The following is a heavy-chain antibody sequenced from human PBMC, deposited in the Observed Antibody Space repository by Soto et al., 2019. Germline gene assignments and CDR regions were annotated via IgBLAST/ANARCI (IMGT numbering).Heavy chain of an antibody. CDR2: IIPIFGTA. J-gene: IGHJ4*02. CDR1: GGTFRSYA. V-gene: IGHV1-69*13. D-gene: IGHD5-18*01. CDR3: AAKYSYGFDY. Sequence: ASLNVSCKGSGGTFRSYAISWVRQAPGQGLEWMGGIIPIFGTANYARKFQGRVTITADESTSTAYMELSSLRSEDTAVYYCAAKYSYGFDYWGQGTLVTSPQ.